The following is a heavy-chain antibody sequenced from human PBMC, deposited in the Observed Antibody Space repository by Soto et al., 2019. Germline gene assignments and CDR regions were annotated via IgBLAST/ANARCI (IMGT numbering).Heavy chain of an antibody. D-gene: IGHD3-22*01. CDR1: GFTFSSYS. CDR3: ARAPPTTTMVLENWFDP. V-gene: IGHV3-21*06. Sequence: EVQLVESGGGLVKPGGSLRLSCAASGFTFSSYSMNWVLQAPGKGLEWVASNSSSSSYIYYGDSVKGRFTISRDNAKNSLYLQINSLRAEDTAVYYCARAPPTTTMVLENWFDPWGQGTLVTVSS. CDR2: NSSSSSYI. J-gene: IGHJ5*02.